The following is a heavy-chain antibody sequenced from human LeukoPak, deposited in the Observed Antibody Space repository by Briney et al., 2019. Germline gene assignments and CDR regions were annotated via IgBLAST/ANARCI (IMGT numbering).Heavy chain of an antibody. Sequence: SETLSLTCAVYGGSFSGYYWSWIRQPPGKGLEWIGEINHSGSTNYNPSLKSRVTISVDTSKNQFSLKLSSVTAADTAVYYCARGRLTRIVVVRSRIGPFDYWGQGTLVTVSS. V-gene: IGHV4-34*01. CDR3: ARGRLTRIVVVRSRIGPFDY. CDR1: GGSFSGYY. D-gene: IGHD3-22*01. CDR2: INHSGST. J-gene: IGHJ4*02.